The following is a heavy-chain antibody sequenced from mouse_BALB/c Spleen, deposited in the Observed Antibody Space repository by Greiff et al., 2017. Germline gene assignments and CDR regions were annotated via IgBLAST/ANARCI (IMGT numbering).Heavy chain of an antibody. V-gene: IGHV1S135*01. J-gene: IGHJ3*01. CDR1: GYTFTEYT. Sequence: EVKLMESGPELVKPGASVKISCKTSGYTFTEYTMHWVKQSHGKSLEWIGGINPNNGGTSYNQKFKGKATLTVDKSSSTAFMHLNSLTSEDSAVYYCAKSSQLNRFAYWGQGTLVTVSA. D-gene: IGHD1-1*01. CDR3: AKSSQLNRFAY. CDR2: INPNNGGT.